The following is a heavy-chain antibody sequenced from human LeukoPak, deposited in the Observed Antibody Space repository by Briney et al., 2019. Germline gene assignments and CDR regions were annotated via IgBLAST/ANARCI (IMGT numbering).Heavy chain of an antibody. V-gene: IGHV1-2*06. D-gene: IGHD3-16*01. Sequence: ASVKVSCKASGYTFTGYYMHWVRQVPGQGLEWMGRINPNSGGTNYAQKFQGRVTMTRDTSISTAYMELSRLRSDDTAVYYCARDAGLRESWFDPWGQGTPVTVSS. CDR2: INPNSGGT. CDR1: GYTFTGYY. CDR3: ARDAGLRESWFDP. J-gene: IGHJ5*02.